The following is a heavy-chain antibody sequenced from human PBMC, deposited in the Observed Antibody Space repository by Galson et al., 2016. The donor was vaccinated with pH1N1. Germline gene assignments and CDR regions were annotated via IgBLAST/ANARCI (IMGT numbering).Heavy chain of an antibody. J-gene: IGHJ4*02. V-gene: IGHV4-31*03. Sequence: SLTCTVSGGSISSGGYYWRWIRQHPGKGLEWIGYIFYSGSPYYNPSLKSRVTISVDTSKTQFSLTLRVVTAADTAVYYCARGVSVAGTPRVDDWGQGTLGTVSS. CDR3: ARGVSVAGTPRVDD. D-gene: IGHD6-19*01. CDR2: IFYSGSP. CDR1: GGSISSGGYY.